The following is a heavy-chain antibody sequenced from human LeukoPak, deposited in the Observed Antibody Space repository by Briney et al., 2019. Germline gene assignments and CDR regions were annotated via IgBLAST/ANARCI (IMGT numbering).Heavy chain of an antibody. Sequence: SETLSLTCTVSGGSISSGDYYWGWIRQHPGKGLEWIGHIHYSGITYFNPSFESRISISVDTSKNQFSLKLNSVTAADTAIYYCARHNPYFDYWGQGTLVTVSS. V-gene: IGHV4-31*03. CDR1: GGSISSGDYY. D-gene: IGHD1-14*01. CDR3: ARHNPYFDY. CDR2: IHYSGIT. J-gene: IGHJ4*02.